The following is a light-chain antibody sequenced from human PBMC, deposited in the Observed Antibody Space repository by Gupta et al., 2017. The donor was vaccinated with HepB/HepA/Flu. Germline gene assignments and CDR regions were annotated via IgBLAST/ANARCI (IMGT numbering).Light chain of an antibody. CDR3: CSYGGSTTDVL. CDR2: EVS. J-gene: IGLJ3*02. CDR1: SSDVGNYNR. V-gene: IGLV2-23*02. Sequence: QSALTQPASVCGSPGQSITISCTSASSDVGNYNRVSWYQQHPGKAPKLIIFEVSRRPSGVSDRFFGSESGNTASLTISGLQAEDEAEYYCCSYGGSTTDVLFGGGTKLTVL.